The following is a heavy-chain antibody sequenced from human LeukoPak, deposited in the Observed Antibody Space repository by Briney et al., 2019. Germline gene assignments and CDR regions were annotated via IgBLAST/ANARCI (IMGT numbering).Heavy chain of an antibody. J-gene: IGHJ4*02. CDR2: ISTSSSYI. CDR1: GFTFSSYS. Sequence: GGSLRLSCAAYGFTFSSYSMNWVRQAPGKGLEWVSFISTSSSYIYYADSVKGRFTISRDNAKNSLYLEMNSLRAEDTAVYYCAKDLADGDADYWGQGTLVTVSS. V-gene: IGHV3-21*01. CDR3: AKDLADGDADY. D-gene: IGHD4-17*01.